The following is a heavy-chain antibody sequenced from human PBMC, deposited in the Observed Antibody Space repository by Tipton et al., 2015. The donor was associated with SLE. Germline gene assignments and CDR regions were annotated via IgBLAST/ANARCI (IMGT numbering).Heavy chain of an antibody. CDR3: ARGGLGSDLRGSIYFGY. Sequence: TLSLTCTVSGGSVSGYYWNWIRQPPGKGLEWVGYINYSGNTNYNPSLKSRVTISVDTSKTHISLRLTSVTAADTAVYYCARGGLGSDLRGSIYFGYWGQGTPVTVSS. D-gene: IGHD7-27*01. V-gene: IGHV4-59*02. CDR2: INYSGNT. CDR1: GGSVSGYY. J-gene: IGHJ4*02.